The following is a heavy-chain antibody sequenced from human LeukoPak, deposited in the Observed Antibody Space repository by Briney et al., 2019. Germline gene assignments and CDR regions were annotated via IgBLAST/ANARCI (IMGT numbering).Heavy chain of an antibody. CDR1: GFTFSSYW. V-gene: IGHV3-30*18. CDR3: AKEYSSGWYFDY. J-gene: IGHJ4*02. Sequence: GGSLRLSCAASGFTFSSYWMSWVRQAPGKGLEWVAVISYDGSNKYYADSVKGRFTISRDNSKNTLYLQMNSLRAEDTAVYYCAKEYSSGWYFDYWGQGTLVTVSS. D-gene: IGHD6-19*01. CDR2: ISYDGSNK.